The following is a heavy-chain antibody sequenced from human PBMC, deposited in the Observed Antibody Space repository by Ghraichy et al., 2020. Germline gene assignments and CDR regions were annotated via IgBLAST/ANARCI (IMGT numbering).Heavy chain of an antibody. J-gene: IGHJ4*02. V-gene: IGHV3-7*03. CDR3: ARWEYSSDWYYLDC. Sequence: GGSLRLSCAASGFTFSSHWMTWVRQAPGKGLEWVANIKQDGSSIYYVDSVKGRFTISRDNARSSLYLQMNSLRAEDTAVYYCARWEYSSDWYYLDCWGQGTLVTVSS. CDR2: IKQDGSSI. D-gene: IGHD6-19*01. CDR1: GFTFSSHW.